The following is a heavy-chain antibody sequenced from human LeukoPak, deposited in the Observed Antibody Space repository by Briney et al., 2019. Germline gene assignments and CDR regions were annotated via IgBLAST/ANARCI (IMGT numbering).Heavy chain of an antibody. V-gene: IGHV3-23*01. CDR3: SRGLSYHSSASDY. J-gene: IGHJ4*02. D-gene: IGHD3-22*01. CDR1: GFTFSSYA. Sequence: GGSLRLSCAVSGFTFSSYAMTWVRQAPGKGREWVSGISGSGGSTYYADSVKGRFTISRDNSKNTLYLQMNSLRGEDTAVYYCSRGLSYHSSASDYWGQGTLVTVSS. CDR2: ISGSGGST.